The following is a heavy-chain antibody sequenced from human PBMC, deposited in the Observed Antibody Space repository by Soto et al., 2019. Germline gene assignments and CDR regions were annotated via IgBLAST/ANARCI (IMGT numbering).Heavy chain of an antibody. J-gene: IGHJ5*02. CDR2: INHSGST. CDR1: GGSFSGYY. Sequence: QVQLQQWGAGLLKPSETLSLTCAVYGGSFSGYYWSWIRQTPGKGLEWIGEINHSGSTNYNPSLKSRVTISVYTSKNQFSLKLSSVTAADTAVYSCARGKVLGWFDPWGQGTLVTVSS. D-gene: IGHD3-16*01. CDR3: ARGKVLGWFDP. V-gene: IGHV4-34*01.